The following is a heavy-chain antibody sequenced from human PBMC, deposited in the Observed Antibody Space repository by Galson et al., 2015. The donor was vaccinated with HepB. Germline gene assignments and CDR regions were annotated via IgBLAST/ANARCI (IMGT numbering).Heavy chain of an antibody. Sequence: SLRLSCAASGFTFSSYSMNWVRQAPGKGLEWVSYITSSSSTIYYADSVKGRFTISRDNAKNSLYLQMNSLRVEDTAVYYCARLPRSNPGGVWGKGTTVPVSS. CDR3: ARLPRSNPGGV. V-gene: IGHV3-48*01. D-gene: IGHD4-11*01. CDR1: GFTFSSYS. J-gene: IGHJ6*04. CDR2: ITSSSSTI.